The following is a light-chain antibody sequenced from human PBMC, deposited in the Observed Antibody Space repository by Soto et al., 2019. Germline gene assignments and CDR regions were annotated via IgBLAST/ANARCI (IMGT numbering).Light chain of an antibody. CDR2: GVS. CDR1: QNVNNNF. J-gene: IGKJ4*01. V-gene: IGKV3-20*01. Sequence: VLTQSPRTLSLSPGERATLSCRASQNVNNNFVAWYQQPPGQAPSLLIYGVSDRATGVPDRCSGSGSGTAFTLTISRLEPEDFALYYCQHHGASITFGGGTRVENK. CDR3: QHHGASIT.